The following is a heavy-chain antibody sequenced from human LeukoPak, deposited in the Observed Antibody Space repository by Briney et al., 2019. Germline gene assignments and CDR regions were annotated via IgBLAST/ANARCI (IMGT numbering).Heavy chain of an antibody. CDR3: ARRLRFDYYYGMDV. CDR1: GYSFTGYY. D-gene: IGHD5-12*01. CDR2: INPNRGGT. V-gene: IGHV1-2*02. J-gene: IGHJ6*02. Sequence: GSSVKVCCKGSGYSFTGYYMHWVRQAPGQGLEWMGWINPNRGGTNYAQKFQARVTMTRDTSISTAYMELSRLRSDDTAVHYCARRLRFDYYYGMDVWGQGTTVTVSS.